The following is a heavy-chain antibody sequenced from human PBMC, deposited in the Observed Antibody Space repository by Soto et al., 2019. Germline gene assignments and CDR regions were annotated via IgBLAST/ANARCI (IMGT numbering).Heavy chain of an antibody. D-gene: IGHD3-16*02. J-gene: IGHJ4*02. Sequence: QVQLQESGPGLVKPSETLSLTCTVSGGSISSDYWSWIRQPPGKGLEWIAYIYYSGSTNYNPSLKSRVAISGETSKNQFSLKLSSVTAADTAVYYCARTVIGGFDYWGQGTLVTVSS. CDR1: GGSISSDY. CDR3: ARTVIGGFDY. V-gene: IGHV4-59*01. CDR2: IYYSGST.